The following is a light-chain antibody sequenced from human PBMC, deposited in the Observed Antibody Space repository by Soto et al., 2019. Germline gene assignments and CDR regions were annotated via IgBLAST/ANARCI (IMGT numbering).Light chain of an antibody. Sequence: QSALTQPASVSGSPGQSITISCTGTSSDVGGYHYVSWYQQHPGKAPKLMIYDVSNRPSGVSNRFSGSKSGNTASLTISGLQAEDEADYYSSSYTSSSTYVVFGGGTKLTVL. J-gene: IGLJ2*01. CDR1: SSDVGGYHY. V-gene: IGLV2-14*01. CDR2: DVS. CDR3: SSYTSSSTYVV.